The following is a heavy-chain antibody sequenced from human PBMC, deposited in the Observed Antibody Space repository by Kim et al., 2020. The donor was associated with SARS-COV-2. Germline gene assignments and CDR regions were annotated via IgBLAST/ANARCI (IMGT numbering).Heavy chain of an antibody. CDR2: IYYSGST. J-gene: IGHJ6*02. D-gene: IGHD5-12*01. V-gene: IGHV4-39*01. CDR3: ARHPFGYAGRGYYGMDV. Sequence: SETLSLTCTVSGGSISSSSYYWGWIRQPPGKGLEWIGSIYYSGSTYYNPSLKSRVTISVDTSKNQFSLKLSSVTAADTAVYYCARHPFGYAGRGYYGMDVWGQGTTVTVSS. CDR1: GGSISSSSYY.